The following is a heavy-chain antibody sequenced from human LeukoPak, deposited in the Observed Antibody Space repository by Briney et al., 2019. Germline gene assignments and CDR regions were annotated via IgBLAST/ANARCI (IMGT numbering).Heavy chain of an antibody. V-gene: IGHV3-23*01. J-gene: IGHJ4*02. CDR3: AKDRGKASLGRYYFDY. CDR2: ISGSGGST. CDR1: GFTFIDAW. D-gene: IGHD3-16*01. Sequence: GGSLRLSCAASGFTFIDAWMSWVRQAPGKGLEWVSAISGSGGSTYYADSVKGRFTISRDSSKNTLYLQLNSLRAEDTAVYYCAKDRGKASLGRYYFDYWGQGTLVTVSS.